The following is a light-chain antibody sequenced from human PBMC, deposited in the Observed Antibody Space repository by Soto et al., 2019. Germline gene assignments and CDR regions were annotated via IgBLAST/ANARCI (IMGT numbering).Light chain of an antibody. CDR1: QSVSSN. CDR2: GAS. V-gene: IGKV3-15*01. J-gene: IGKJ1*01. Sequence: EVVRTQSPATLSVSPGERATLSCRASQSVSSNLAWYQQKPGQAPRLLFYGASTRATGIPARFSGSGSGTELTLTISSLQSEDFAVYYCQKYENWPRTFGQATKVEIK. CDR3: QKYENWPRT.